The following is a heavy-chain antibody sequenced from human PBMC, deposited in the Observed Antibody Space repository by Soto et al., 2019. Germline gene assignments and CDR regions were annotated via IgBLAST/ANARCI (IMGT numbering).Heavy chain of an antibody. Sequence: QVQLVQSGAEVKKPGASVKVSCKASGYTFTSYAMHWVRQAPGHRLEWMGGSNAGNGNTKYSQKLQGRVTITRARSASTAYRGLSSLSSEDTDGYYFARTEHWWLKCMDVWGQGTTVTVSS. D-gene: IGHD2-15*01. CDR1: GYTFTSYA. CDR3: ARTEHWWLKCMDV. V-gene: IGHV1-3*01. CDR2: SNAGNGNT. J-gene: IGHJ6*02.